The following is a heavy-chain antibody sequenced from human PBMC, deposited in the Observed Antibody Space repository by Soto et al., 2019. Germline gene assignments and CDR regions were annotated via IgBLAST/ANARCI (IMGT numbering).Heavy chain of an antibody. CDR2: ISHSGSA. CDR3: ASSPALYYYASGSRGFDP. CDR1: GGSFSGFY. J-gene: IGHJ5*02. D-gene: IGHD3-10*01. V-gene: IGHV4-34*01. Sequence: QVQLQQWGAGLLKPSATLSLTCAVYGGSFSGFYWNWIRQPPGKGMVWIGEISHSGSATYNPSTKSRVTISADTSKNQFSRKLRSVTAADTAVYYCASSPALYYYASGSRGFDPWGQGTLVTVSS.